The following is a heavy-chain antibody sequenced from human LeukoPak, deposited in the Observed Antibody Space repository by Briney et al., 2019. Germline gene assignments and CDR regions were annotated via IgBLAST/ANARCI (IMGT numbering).Heavy chain of an antibody. CDR1: GGSISSGDYY. D-gene: IGHD2-15*01. CDR3: ARDNTYCSGSRCYDRFDY. J-gene: IGHJ4*02. Sequence: PSETLSLTCTVSGGSISSGDYYWSWIRQPPGRGLEWIGYIYHSGSTYYNPSLKSRVTISVDRSKNQFSLKLSSVTAEDTAVYYCARDNTYCSGSRCYDRFDYWSQGTLVTVSS. V-gene: IGHV4-30-2*01. CDR2: IYHSGST.